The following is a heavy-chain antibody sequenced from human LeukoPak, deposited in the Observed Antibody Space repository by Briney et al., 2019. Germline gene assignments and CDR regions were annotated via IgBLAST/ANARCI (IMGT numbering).Heavy chain of an antibody. CDR2: IYYNGDT. CDR1: GGSITGYS. Sequence: TSETLSLTCSVSGGSITGYSWSWIRQTPGKGLEWIGYIYYNGDTHYNPSLNSRLSMSVDTPNKQFSLNLRSVTAADTAVYYCVRGPYGSSISNWFDPWGQGLLVTVSS. D-gene: IGHD3-10*01. V-gene: IGHV4-59*01. CDR3: VRGPYGSSISNWFDP. J-gene: IGHJ5*02.